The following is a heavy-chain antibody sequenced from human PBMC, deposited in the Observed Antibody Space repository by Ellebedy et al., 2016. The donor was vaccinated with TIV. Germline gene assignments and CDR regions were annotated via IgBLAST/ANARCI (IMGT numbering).Heavy chain of an antibody. CDR2: IDPSDSYI. CDR3: ARLENTDYSYGIDV. Sequence: KVSCKVSGYRFSTFWINWVRRMPGKGLEWMGRIDPSDSYIKSSTSFQGHVTISVDKSVSTAYLEWSSLKASDTSMYYCARLENTDYSYGIDVWGQGTTVTVTS. D-gene: IGHD1-1*01. V-gene: IGHV5-10-1*01. CDR1: GYRFSTFW. J-gene: IGHJ6*02.